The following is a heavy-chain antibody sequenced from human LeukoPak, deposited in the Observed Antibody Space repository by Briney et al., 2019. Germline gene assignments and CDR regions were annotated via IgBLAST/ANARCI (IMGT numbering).Heavy chain of an antibody. CDR2: TYYRSKWYN. CDR3: AIWDFWSGPDAFDI. CDR1: GDSVSSNSAA. D-gene: IGHD3-3*01. V-gene: IGHV6-1*01. Sequence: KTSQTLSLTCAISGDSVSSNSAAWNWIRQSPSRGLEWMGRTYYRSKWYNDYAVSVKSRITINPDTSKNQFSLQLNSVTPEDTAVYYCAIWDFWSGPDAFDIWGQGTMVTVSS. J-gene: IGHJ3*02.